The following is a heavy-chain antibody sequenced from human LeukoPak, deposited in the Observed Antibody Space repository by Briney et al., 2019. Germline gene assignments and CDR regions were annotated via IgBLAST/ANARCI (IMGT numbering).Heavy chain of an antibody. CDR3: ARDMYYYGSGWGDHFDH. CDR2: ISGSGGDT. CDR1: GFTLSTYG. V-gene: IGHV3-23*01. D-gene: IGHD3-10*01. J-gene: IGHJ4*02. Sequence: PGGSLRLSCATSGFTLSTYGMSWVRQAPGKGLEWVSGISGSGGDTYHADSVKGRFTISRDNAKNSLYLQMNSLRAEDTAVYYCARDMYYYGSGWGDHFDHWGQGTLVTVSS.